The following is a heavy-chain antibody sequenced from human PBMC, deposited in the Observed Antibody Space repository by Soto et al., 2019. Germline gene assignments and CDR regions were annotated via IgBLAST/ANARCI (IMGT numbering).Heavy chain of an antibody. Sequence: PSQTLSLTCAISGDSVSSNSAAWNWIRQSPSRGLEWLGRTYYRSKWYNYYAVSVKSRITINPDTSKNQFSLQLNSVTPEDTAVYYCARGSRYSSSYYYYGMDVWGQGTTVTVSS. V-gene: IGHV6-1*01. CDR2: TYYRSKWYN. CDR1: GDSVSSNSAA. D-gene: IGHD6-6*01. CDR3: ARGSRYSSSYYYYGMDV. J-gene: IGHJ6*02.